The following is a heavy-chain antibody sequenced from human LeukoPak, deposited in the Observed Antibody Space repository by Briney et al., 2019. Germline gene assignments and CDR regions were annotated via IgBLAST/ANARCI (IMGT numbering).Heavy chain of an antibody. CDR2: MNPNSGNT. D-gene: IGHD6-6*01. J-gene: IGHJ4*02. CDR3: ATALHSSSSGYYFDY. V-gene: IGHV1-8*02. CDR1: GYTFTSYD. Sequence: GASVKVSCKASGYTFTSYDINWVRQATGQGLEWMGWMNPNSGNTGYAQKFQGRVTMTEDTSTDTAYMELSSLRSEDTAVYYCATALHSSSSGYYFDYWGQGTLVTVSS.